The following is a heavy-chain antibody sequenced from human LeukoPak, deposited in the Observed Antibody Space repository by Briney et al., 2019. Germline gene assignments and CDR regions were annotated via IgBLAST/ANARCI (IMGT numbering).Heavy chain of an antibody. D-gene: IGHD4-17*01. Sequence: GGSLRLSCAASGFTFSSYWMHWVRQAPGKGLVWVSRINSDWSSTSYADSVKGRFTISRDNAKNTLYLQMNSLRAEDTAVYYCARDTDYGDYEGGGDAFDIWGQGTMVTVSS. CDR2: INSDWSST. J-gene: IGHJ3*02. CDR1: GFTFSSYW. V-gene: IGHV3-74*01. CDR3: ARDTDYGDYEGGGDAFDI.